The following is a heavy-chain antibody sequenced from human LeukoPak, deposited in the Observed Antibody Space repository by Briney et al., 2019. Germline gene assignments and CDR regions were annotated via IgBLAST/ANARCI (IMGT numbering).Heavy chain of an antibody. CDR3: ATETWEDGYNFYPPLYYFDY. CDR1: GGTISSGSYY. J-gene: IGHJ4*02. Sequence: SQTLSLTCTVSGGTISSGSYYWSWIRQPAGKGLEWIGRIYTSGSTNYNPSLKSRVTISVDTSKNQFSLKLSSVTAADTAVYYCATETWEDGYNFYPPLYYFDYWGQGTLVTVSS. V-gene: IGHV4-61*02. CDR2: IYTSGST. D-gene: IGHD5-24*01.